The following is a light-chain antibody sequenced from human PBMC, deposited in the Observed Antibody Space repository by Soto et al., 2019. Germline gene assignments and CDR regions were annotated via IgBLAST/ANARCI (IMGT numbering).Light chain of an antibody. CDR3: QQRSNWPTWT. Sequence: EILMTQSPGTLSLSPGESATLSCRASQTVRNNYSAWYQQKPGQAPRLLIYDASNRANGIPARFSGSGSGTDFTLTISSLEPEDFAVYYCQQRSNWPTWTFGQGTKVDIK. CDR2: DAS. J-gene: IGKJ1*01. V-gene: IGKV3-11*01. CDR1: QTVRNNY.